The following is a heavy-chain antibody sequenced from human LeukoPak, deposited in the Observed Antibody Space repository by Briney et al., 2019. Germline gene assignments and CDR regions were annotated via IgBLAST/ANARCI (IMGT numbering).Heavy chain of an antibody. CDR1: GYTFTSYY. V-gene: IGHV1-46*01. Sequence: ASVKVSCKASGYTFTSYYIHWVRQAPGQGLEWMGIITPSGGSTSYAQKFQGRVTMTRDTSTSTVYMELSSLRSEDTAVYYCATATYSSGWYWNYYGMDVWGQGTTVTVSS. D-gene: IGHD6-19*01. J-gene: IGHJ6*02. CDR3: ATATYSSGWYWNYYGMDV. CDR2: ITPSGGST.